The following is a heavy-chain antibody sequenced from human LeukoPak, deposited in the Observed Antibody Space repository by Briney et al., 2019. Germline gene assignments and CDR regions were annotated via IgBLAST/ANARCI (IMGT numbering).Heavy chain of an antibody. CDR2: IYHSGST. CDR3: ASRYYDFWSGRTSYYYMDV. Sequence: PSETLSLTCTVSGGSISSSSYYWGWIRQPPGKGLEWIGSIYHSGSTYYNPSLKSRVTISVDTSKNQFSLKLSSVTAADTAVYYCASRYYDFWSGRTSYYYMDVWGKGTTVTVSS. CDR1: GGSISSSSYY. D-gene: IGHD3-3*01. J-gene: IGHJ6*03. V-gene: IGHV4-39*01.